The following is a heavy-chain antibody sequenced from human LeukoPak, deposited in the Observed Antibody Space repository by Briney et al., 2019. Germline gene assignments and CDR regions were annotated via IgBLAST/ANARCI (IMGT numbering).Heavy chain of an antibody. Sequence: PGGSLRLSCTASEFTFSSYGMHWVRQAPGKGLEWVAVISYDGSNKYYADSVKGRFTISKDNSKNTLYLQMNSLRAEDTAVYYCAKDDGYSSSWYDLWGQGTLVTVSS. V-gene: IGHV3-30*18. J-gene: IGHJ5*02. D-gene: IGHD6-13*01. CDR3: AKDDGYSSSWYDL. CDR2: ISYDGSNK. CDR1: EFTFSSYG.